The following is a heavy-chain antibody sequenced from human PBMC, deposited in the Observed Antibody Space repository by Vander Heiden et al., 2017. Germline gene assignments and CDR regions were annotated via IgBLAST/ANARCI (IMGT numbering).Heavy chain of an antibody. CDR1: GFPFSLYA. CDR3: IKGVAADGRGSTCSPFDY. J-gene: IGHJ4*03. Sequence: QVQLVESGGAVVQPGRSLRLSCAASGFPFSLYAIHWVRQAPGKGLEWVALISDDGGIQYYADSVKGRVTISRDNSKNTLNRQMKSLRAEETAVYYCIKGVAADGRGSTCSPFDYGGHGTLVTDYS. V-gene: IGHV3-30*18. CDR2: ISDDGGIQ. D-gene: IGHD2-15*01.